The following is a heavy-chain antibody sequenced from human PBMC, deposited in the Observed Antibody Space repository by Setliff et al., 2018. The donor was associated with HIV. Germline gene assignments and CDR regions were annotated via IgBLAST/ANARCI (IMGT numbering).Heavy chain of an antibody. CDR1: GYTFTGYY. V-gene: IGHV1-2*02. CDR3: ARGGTIFGVVISNYYYMDV. Sequence: ASVKVSCKASGYTFTGYYMHWVRQAPGQGLEWMGWINPNSGGANYAQKFQGRVTMTRDTPISTAYMELSRLRSGDTAVYYCARGGTIFGVVISNYYYMDVWGKGTTVTVSS. J-gene: IGHJ6*03. D-gene: IGHD3-3*01. CDR2: INPNSGGA.